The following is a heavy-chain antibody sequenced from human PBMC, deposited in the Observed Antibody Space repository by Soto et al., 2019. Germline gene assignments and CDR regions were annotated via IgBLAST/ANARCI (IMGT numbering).Heavy chain of an antibody. J-gene: IGHJ4*02. CDR2: IIPILGIA. D-gene: IGHD3-10*01. CDR1: GGTFSSYT. Sequence: QVQLVQSGAAVKKPGSSVKVSCKASGGTFSSYTISWVRQAPGQGLEWMGRIIPILGIANYAQKFQGRVTITAAKSTSTAYMELSSLRSEDTAVYYCAQTLLWFGELSTVDYWGQGTLVTVSS. CDR3: AQTLLWFGELSTVDY. V-gene: IGHV1-69*02.